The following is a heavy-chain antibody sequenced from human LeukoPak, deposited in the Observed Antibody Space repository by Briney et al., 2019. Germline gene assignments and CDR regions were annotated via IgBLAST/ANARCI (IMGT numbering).Heavy chain of an antibody. Sequence: SVKVSCMDSGGTSSSSTISCVRESPGQRLEWMGQIITIVGTANYAQKFQGRVTITADKSTSTAYKELSSLRSEDTAVYYCARCYDSSGYPDYYYMDVWGKGTTVIVSS. D-gene: IGHD3-22*01. V-gene: IGHV1-69*08. CDR2: IITIVGTA. J-gene: IGHJ6*03. CDR1: GGTSSSST. CDR3: ARCYDSSGYPDYYYMDV.